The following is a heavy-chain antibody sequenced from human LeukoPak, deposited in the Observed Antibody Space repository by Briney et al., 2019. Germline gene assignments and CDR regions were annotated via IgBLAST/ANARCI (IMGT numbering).Heavy chain of an antibody. CDR1: GGTFSSYA. V-gene: IGHV1-69*05. CDR3: ARGDRYSYGTFDY. J-gene: IGHJ4*02. CDR2: IIPIFGTA. D-gene: IGHD5-18*01. Sequence: GASVKVSCKASGGTFSSYAINWVRQAPGQGLEWMGRIIPIFGTANYAQKFQGRVTITTDESTSTAYMELSSLRSEDTAVYYCARGDRYSYGTFDYWGQGTLVTVSS.